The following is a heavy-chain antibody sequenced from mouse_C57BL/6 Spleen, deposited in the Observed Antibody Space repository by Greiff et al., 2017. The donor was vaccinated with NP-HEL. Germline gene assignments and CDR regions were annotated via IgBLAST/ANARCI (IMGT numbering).Heavy chain of an antibody. CDR1: GFTFSDYG. J-gene: IGHJ4*01. D-gene: IGHD1-1*02. V-gene: IGHV5-17*01. Sequence: EVQLVESGGGLVKPGGSLKLSCAASGFTFSDYGMHWVRQAPEKGLEWVAYISSGSSTIYYADTVKGRFTISRDNAKNTLFLQMTSLRSEDTAMYYCARGGKYYYAMDYWGQGTSVTVSS. CDR3: ARGGKYYYAMDY. CDR2: ISSGSSTI.